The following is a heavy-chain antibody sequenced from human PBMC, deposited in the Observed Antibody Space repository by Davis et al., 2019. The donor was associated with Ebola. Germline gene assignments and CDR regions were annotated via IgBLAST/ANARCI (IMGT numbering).Heavy chain of an antibody. CDR1: GFIFSDYW. Sequence: PGGSLRLSCAASGFIFSDYWMTWFRQAPGKGLEWVANIRQDGSDKHYVDSVKGRFTISRDNAKNSLYLEMNTLRAEDTAVYYCAKWGQAGYGLDVWGKGTTVTVSS. V-gene: IGHV3-7*01. J-gene: IGHJ6*04. D-gene: IGHD7-27*01. CDR2: IRQDGSDK. CDR3: AKWGQAGYGLDV.